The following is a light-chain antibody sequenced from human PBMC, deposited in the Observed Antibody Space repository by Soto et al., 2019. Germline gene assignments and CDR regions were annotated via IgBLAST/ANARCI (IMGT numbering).Light chain of an antibody. CDR3: EYYGTSIT. CDR1: QSISNNH. Sequence: EIVVTQSPGTLSCSPGERCTLSGRASQSISNNHLAWYQQKPGQAPRLLIHGTSNRATGIPDRFSGSGSGTDFTLTFSRLEPEDFAVYYCEYYGTSITFGGGTKVDIK. V-gene: IGKV3-20*01. J-gene: IGKJ4*01. CDR2: GTS.